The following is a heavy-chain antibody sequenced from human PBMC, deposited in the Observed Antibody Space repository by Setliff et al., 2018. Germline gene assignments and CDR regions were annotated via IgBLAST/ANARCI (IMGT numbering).Heavy chain of an antibody. CDR2: ISSSSSTV. V-gene: IGHV3-48*01. Sequence: GGSLRLSCAASGFTFRSYSMKWVRQAPGKGLEWVSYISSSSSTVYYADSVKGRFTISRDNAKNLLYLQMNSLRAEDTAVYYCARALAYYYMDVWGKGTTVTVSS. CDR3: ARALAYYYMDV. J-gene: IGHJ6*03. CDR1: GFTFRSYS.